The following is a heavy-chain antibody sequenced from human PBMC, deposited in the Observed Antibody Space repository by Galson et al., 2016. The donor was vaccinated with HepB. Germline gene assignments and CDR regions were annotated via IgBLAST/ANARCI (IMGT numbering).Heavy chain of an antibody. Sequence: SGAEVKKPGESLRISCGASGYSFARFWIGWVRQLPGKGLEWMGIIYPGDSDARYSPSLQGQVTISVDKSINTAYLQWSSLKASDTAMYYCARQPLHSYGRSYLDLWGQGTLVTVSP. J-gene: IGHJ4*02. D-gene: IGHD5-18*01. CDR3: ARQPLHSYGRSYLDL. V-gene: IGHV5-51*01. CDR2: IYPGDSDA. CDR1: GYSFARFW.